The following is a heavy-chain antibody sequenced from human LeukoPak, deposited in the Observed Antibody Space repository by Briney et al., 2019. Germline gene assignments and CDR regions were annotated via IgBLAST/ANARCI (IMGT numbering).Heavy chain of an antibody. D-gene: IGHD6-13*01. CDR3: AKDYSSWLALQVWFDP. CDR2: IWNDRSNK. V-gene: IGHV3-33*06. CDR1: GFTFSSYG. Sequence: PGGSLRLSCAASGFTFSSYGMHWVRQAPGKGLEWVSVIWNDRSNKYYADSVKGRFTISRDTSKNTLYLQMNSRRGEDTDVYYWAKDYSSWLALQVWFDPCGQGNLVTVSS. J-gene: IGHJ5*02.